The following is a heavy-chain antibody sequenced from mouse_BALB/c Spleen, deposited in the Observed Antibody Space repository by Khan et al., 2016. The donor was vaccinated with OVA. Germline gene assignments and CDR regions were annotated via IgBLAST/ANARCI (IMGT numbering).Heavy chain of an antibody. V-gene: IGHV2-6-7*01. J-gene: IGHJ3*01. CDR3: ARERRLGGFAY. D-gene: IGHD3-3*01. CDR2: IWGDGST. CDR1: GFSLTGYG. Sequence: QVQLKQSGPGLVAPSQSLSITCTVSGFSLTGYGINWVRQPPGKGLEWLGMIWGDGSTDYNSALTSRLSISKDNSKSQVFLKINSLQTDDTARYYGARERRLGGFAYWGQGTLVTVSA.